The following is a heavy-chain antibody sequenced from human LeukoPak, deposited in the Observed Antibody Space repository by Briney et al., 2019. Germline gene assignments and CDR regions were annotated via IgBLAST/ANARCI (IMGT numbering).Heavy chain of an antibody. Sequence: SETLSLTCTVSGDSISSYYWSWIRQPPGKGLEWIGYIYYSGSTNYNPSLKSRVTISVDTSKNQFSLKLSSVTAADTAVYYCANTPGSYSAFDIWGQGTMVTVSS. CDR1: GDSISSYY. J-gene: IGHJ3*02. V-gene: IGHV4-59*01. D-gene: IGHD3-10*01. CDR2: IYYSGST. CDR3: ANTPGSYSAFDI.